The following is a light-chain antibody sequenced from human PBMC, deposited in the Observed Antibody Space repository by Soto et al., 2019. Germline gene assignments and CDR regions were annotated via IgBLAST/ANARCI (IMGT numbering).Light chain of an antibody. CDR2: GAS. Sequence: EIVMTQSPATLSVSPGERATLSCRASQSVSSNLARYQQKPGQAPGLLTYGASTRSTGIAARSSGSGSGTEFTLTNSSLQSEDFAVYYCQQYNNWPRTFGQGTKVDIK. CDR1: QSVSSN. J-gene: IGKJ1*01. CDR3: QQYNNWPRT. V-gene: IGKV3-15*01.